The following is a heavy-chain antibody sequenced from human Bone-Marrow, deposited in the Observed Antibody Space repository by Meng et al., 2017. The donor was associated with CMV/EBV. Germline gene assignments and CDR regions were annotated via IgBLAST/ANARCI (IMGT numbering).Heavy chain of an antibody. CDR3: ASPGGTWEPHPYYYYYGMDV. Sequence: KVSCKASGGTFSSYAISWVRQAPGQGLEWMGGIIPIFGTANYAQKFQGRVTITTDESTSTAYMELSSLRSEDTAVYYCASPGGTWEPHPYYYYYGMDVWGQGNTVNVTS. CDR2: IIPIFGTA. J-gene: IGHJ6*02. V-gene: IGHV1-69*05. CDR1: GGTFSSYA. D-gene: IGHD1-26*01.